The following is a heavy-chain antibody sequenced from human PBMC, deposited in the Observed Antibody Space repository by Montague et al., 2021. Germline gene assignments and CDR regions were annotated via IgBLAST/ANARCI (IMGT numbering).Heavy chain of an antibody. CDR2: IHYTGSA. J-gene: IGHJ5*02. V-gene: IGHV4-39*01. Sequence: SXTLSLTCTVSGGSISSDNYYWAWIRQPPGKGLEWIGSIHYTGSAHYNPSLNSRVTISVDTSKNQFSLKLSSVTAADTAVYYCARPRVTQDHSFDPWGQGTLVTVSS. D-gene: IGHD2-15*01. CDR3: ARPRVTQDHSFDP. CDR1: GGSISSDNYY.